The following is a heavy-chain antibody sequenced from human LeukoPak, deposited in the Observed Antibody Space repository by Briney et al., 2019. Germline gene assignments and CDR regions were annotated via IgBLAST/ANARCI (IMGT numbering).Heavy chain of an antibody. CDR2: INHSGST. Sequence: SETLSLTCAVYGGSFSGYYWSWIRQPPGKGLEWIGEINHSGSTNYNPSLKSRVTISVVTSKNQFSLKLSSVTAADTAVYYCASSNWAWVVVAWGQGTLVTVSA. CDR3: ASSNWAWVVVA. CDR1: GGSFSGYY. V-gene: IGHV4-34*01. D-gene: IGHD2-21*01. J-gene: IGHJ4*02.